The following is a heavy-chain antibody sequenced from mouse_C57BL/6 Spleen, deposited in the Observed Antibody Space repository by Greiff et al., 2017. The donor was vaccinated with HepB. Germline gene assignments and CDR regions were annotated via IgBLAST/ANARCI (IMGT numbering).Heavy chain of an antibody. CDR1: GYTFTSYW. V-gene: IGHV1-55*01. J-gene: IGHJ2*01. CDR2: IYPGSGST. CDR3: ARERIGTMITSFDY. Sequence: QVQLQQPGAELVKPGASVKMSCKASGYTFTSYWITWVKQRPGQGLEWIGDIYPGSGSTNYNEKFKSKATLTVDTSSSTAYMQLSSLTSEDSAVYYCARERIGTMITSFDYWGQGTTLTVYS. D-gene: IGHD2-4*01.